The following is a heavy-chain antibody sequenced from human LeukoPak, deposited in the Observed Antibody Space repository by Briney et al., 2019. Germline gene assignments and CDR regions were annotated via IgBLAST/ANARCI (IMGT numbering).Heavy chain of an antibody. CDR2: INSDATST. CDR3: VRGSPGYSSSWHAY. CDR1: GFSFSGHW. V-gene: IGHV3-74*01. D-gene: IGHD6-13*01. J-gene: IGHJ4*02. Sequence: PGGSLRLSCTASGFSFSGHWMHWVRQAPGKGLVWVSRINSDATSTSYADSVRGRFTISRDDAKNTMYLQMNSLRAEDTAMYYCVRGSPGYSSSWHAYWGQGTLVTVSS.